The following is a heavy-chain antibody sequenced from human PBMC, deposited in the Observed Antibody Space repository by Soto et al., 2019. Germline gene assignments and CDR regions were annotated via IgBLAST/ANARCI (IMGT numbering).Heavy chain of an antibody. CDR3: AREGMSRPRWVFDY. CDR1: GFTFGSYP. V-gene: IGHV3-64*01. D-gene: IGHD6-13*01. J-gene: IGHJ4*02. CDR2: ISTNVDST. Sequence: EVQLVESGGGLVQPGGSLRLSCAASGFTFGSYPMHWVRQAPGKGLEYVSAISTNVDSTFYANSVKGRFTISRDDSKNTLYLQMGSLRAEDMGVYYCAREGMSRPRWVFDYWGQGTVVTASS.